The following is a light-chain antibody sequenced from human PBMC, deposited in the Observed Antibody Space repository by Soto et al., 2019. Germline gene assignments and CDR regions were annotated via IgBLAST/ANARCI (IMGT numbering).Light chain of an antibody. CDR3: CSYTSSSNTVL. V-gene: IGLV2-14*01. Sequence: QSALTQPASVSGSPGQSITISCTGSSSDVGGYNYVSWYQQHAGKAPKLIIYDVNIRASGVSNRFSGSKSDNTASLTVSGLRAEDEADYYCCSYTSSSNTVLLGGGTKLTVL. J-gene: IGLJ2*01. CDR2: DVN. CDR1: SSDVGGYNY.